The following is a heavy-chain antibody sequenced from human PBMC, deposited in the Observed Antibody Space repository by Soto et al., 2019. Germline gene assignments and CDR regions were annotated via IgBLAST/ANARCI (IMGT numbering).Heavy chain of an antibody. Sequence: LRLSCAAAGFTFRSYSRNLVRQAPGKVLECGSSISSSSSYIYYADSVKGRFTISRDNAKNSLYLQMNSLRAEDTAVYYCARGYCSSTSCYPLRDYYYYGMDVWGQGTTVPVSS. J-gene: IGHJ6*02. V-gene: IGHV3-21*01. CDR1: GFTFRSYS. CDR3: ARGYCSSTSCYPLRDYYYYGMDV. D-gene: IGHD2-2*01. CDR2: ISSSSSYI.